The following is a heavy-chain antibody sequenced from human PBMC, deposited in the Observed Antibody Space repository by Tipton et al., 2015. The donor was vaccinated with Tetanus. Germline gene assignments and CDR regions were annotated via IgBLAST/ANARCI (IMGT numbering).Heavy chain of an antibody. CDR3: ARDYYGSGSYYFMDH. CDR2: INPGNGNV. V-gene: IGHV1-3*01. D-gene: IGHD3-10*01. J-gene: IGHJ4*02. Sequence: QVQLVQSGPEVKKPGASVKVSCKASGYTFTHYGMHWVRQAPGQRLEWMGWINPGNGNVKYSQKFQGRVTITRDASASTAYMELSSLRSEDTAVFYCARDYYGSGSYYFMDHWGQGTLVTVSS. CDR1: GYTFTHYG.